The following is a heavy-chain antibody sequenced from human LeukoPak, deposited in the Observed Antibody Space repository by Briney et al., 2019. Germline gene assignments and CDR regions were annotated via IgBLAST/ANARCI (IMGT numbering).Heavy chain of an antibody. CDR3: AKDRYSSSSALIGY. J-gene: IGHJ4*02. Sequence: GGSLRLSCAASGFTFSSYGMHWVRQAPGKGLEWVAVISYDGSNKYYADSVKGRFTISRDNSKNTLYLQMNSLRAEDTAVYYCAKDRYSSSSALIGYWGQGTLVTVSS. CDR1: GFTFSSYG. CDR2: ISYDGSNK. D-gene: IGHD6-6*01. V-gene: IGHV3-30*18.